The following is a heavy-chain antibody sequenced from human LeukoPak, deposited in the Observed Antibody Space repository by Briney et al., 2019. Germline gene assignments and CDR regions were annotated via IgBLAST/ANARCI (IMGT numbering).Heavy chain of an antibody. V-gene: IGHV3-30*02. CDR1: GLTFSSSG. CDR3: AKDRRGRCNAGSCYCCDH. Sequence: GGSLRLSCAASGLTFSSSGMHWVRQAPGKGLEWVEFIRDDGSDKYYGDYVKGRFTISRDNSKNTLYLQMDALRTEDTAVYYCAKDRRGRCNAGSCYCCDHWGPGTLVTVSS. J-gene: IGHJ4*02. D-gene: IGHD2-15*01. CDR2: IRDDGSDK.